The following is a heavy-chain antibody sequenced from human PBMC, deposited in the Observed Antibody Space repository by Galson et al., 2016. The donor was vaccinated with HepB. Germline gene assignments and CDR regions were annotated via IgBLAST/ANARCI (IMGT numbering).Heavy chain of an antibody. Sequence: LRLSCAASGFTFSTYWMHWVRQPPGKGLVWVSRIDPDGGNAEYADSVKGRFTISRDNAKNTLYLQMNSLRAEDTAVYYCARDWYSSPGSWGQGTLVTVSS. CDR2: IDPDGGNA. V-gene: IGHV3-74*01. D-gene: IGHD6-13*01. CDR3: ARDWYSSPGS. CDR1: GFTFSTYW. J-gene: IGHJ5*02.